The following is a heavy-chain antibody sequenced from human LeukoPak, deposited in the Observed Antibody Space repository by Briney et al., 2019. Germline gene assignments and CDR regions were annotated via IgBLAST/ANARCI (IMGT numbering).Heavy chain of an antibody. CDR2: MCYTGST. CDR3: ARVNYYDSSGAYYYMDV. CDR1: GGSINSCRYY. Sequence: PSETLSLTCTVSGGSINSCRYYWGWIRQPPGKGLEWIGSMCYTGSTYYNPFLKSRVTISIDTSKSQFSLKLSSVTAADTAVYYCARVNYYDSSGAYYYMDVWGRGTTVTVSS. D-gene: IGHD3-22*01. V-gene: IGHV4-39*07. J-gene: IGHJ6*03.